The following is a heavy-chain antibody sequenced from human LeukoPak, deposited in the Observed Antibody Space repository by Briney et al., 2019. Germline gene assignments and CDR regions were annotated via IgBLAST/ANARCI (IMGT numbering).Heavy chain of an antibody. Sequence: SETLSLTCTVSGGSISSYYWSWIRQPPGKGLEWIGYIYYSGSTNYNPSLKSRVTISVDTSKNQFSLKLSSVTAADTAVYYCARVKDPGGYYYYYYMDIWGKGNTVTISS. CDR2: IYYSGST. V-gene: IGHV4-59*01. CDR3: ARVKDPGGYYYYYYMDI. J-gene: IGHJ6*03. D-gene: IGHD3-16*01. CDR1: GGSISSYY.